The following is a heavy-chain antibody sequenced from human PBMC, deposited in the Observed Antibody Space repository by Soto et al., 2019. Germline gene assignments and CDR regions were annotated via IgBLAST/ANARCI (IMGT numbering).Heavy chain of an antibody. V-gene: IGHV4-34*01. D-gene: IGHD3-3*01. CDR3: ATRITVFGLLIPPFDP. CDR1: GGSVNGYY. CDR2: INPTGGT. J-gene: IGHJ5*02. Sequence: SETLSLTCAVYGGSVNGYYWNCISQPPGKGLEWIGGINPTGGTHYSPSRKRRVTMSVSTSKNQFSLRLSSVTAADTTIDYCATRITVFGLLIPPFDPWCQGTQVTVSS.